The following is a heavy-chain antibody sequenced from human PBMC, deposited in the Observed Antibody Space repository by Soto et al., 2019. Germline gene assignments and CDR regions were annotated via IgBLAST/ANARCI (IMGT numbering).Heavy chain of an antibody. CDR2: IKPDGSEK. D-gene: IGHD4-4*01. CDR3: ASSAYSKNGY. CDR1: GFTFSSYW. J-gene: IGHJ4*02. Sequence: WWSLRLSCASSGFTFSSYWMSWVRQAPGKGLEWVANIKPDGSEKYYVDSVKGRFTISRDNAKNSLYLQTNSLRAEDTAVYFCASSAYSKNGYWGQGTLVTVS. V-gene: IGHV3-7*01.